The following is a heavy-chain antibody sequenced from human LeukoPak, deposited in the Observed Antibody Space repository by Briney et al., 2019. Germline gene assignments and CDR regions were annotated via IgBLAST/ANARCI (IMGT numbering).Heavy chain of an antibody. V-gene: IGHV4-61*02. Sequence: SETLSLTCTVSGYSISSGYYWSWIRQPAGKGLEWIGRIYTSGSTNYNPSLKSRVTISVDTSKNQFSLKLSSVTAADTAVYYCARGLDYYDSGGHTDYWGQGTLVTVSS. CDR1: GYSISSGYY. D-gene: IGHD3-22*01. CDR3: ARGLDYYDSGGHTDY. CDR2: IYTSGST. J-gene: IGHJ4*02.